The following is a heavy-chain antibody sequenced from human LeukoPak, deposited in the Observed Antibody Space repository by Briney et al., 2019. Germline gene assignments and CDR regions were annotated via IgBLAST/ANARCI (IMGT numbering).Heavy chain of an antibody. CDR3: AKCAQSYGNDAFDL. CDR2: IRGGGAGA. D-gene: IGHD3-16*01. CDR1: EFTFGNFA. Sequence: GGSLRLSCAASEFTFGNFAMSWVRQAPGKGLEWVSYIRGGGAGALYADSVKGRFTVSRDNSRSTLYLQMNSLRVEDTAVYYCAKCAQSYGNDAFDLWGPGTMVTVSP. V-gene: IGHV3-23*01. J-gene: IGHJ3*01.